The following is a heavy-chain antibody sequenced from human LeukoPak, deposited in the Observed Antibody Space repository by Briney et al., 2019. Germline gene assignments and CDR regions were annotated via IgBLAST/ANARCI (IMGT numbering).Heavy chain of an antibody. CDR3: ARHTYYDYGMDV. V-gene: IGHV4-39*02. J-gene: IGHJ6*02. CDR1: GGSISSGTYY. CDR2: IYYSGST. Sequence: SETLPLTCTVSGGSISSGTYYWGWIRQPPGKGLEWIGSIYYSGSTYYNPSLKSRVTISIDTSKNHFSLKLSSVTAADTAVYFCARHTYYDYGMDVWGQGTTVTVSS.